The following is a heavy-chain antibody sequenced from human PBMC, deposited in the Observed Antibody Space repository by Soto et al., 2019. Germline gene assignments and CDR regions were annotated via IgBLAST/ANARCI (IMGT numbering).Heavy chain of an antibody. D-gene: IGHD3-3*01. CDR1: GFTFSTYS. CDR3: AGDKESLLSNSLDP. V-gene: IGHV3-21*01. J-gene: IGHJ5*02. Sequence: GGSLRLSCAASGFTFSTYSMNWVRQAPGKGLEWVSSSSGSSSYIMYADSVKGRFTISRDNAKNSLYLQMNSLRAEDTAVYFCAGDKESLLSNSLDPWCPGTLVTVST. CDR2: SSGSSSYI.